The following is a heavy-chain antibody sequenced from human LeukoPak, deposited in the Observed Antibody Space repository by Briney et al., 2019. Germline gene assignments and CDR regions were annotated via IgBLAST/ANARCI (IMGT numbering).Heavy chain of an antibody. J-gene: IGHJ3*02. D-gene: IGHD3-3*01. CDR3: ARGGYYDRAFDI. CDR1: GGTFSSYA. CDR2: MNPNSGNT. Sequence: EASVKVSCKASGGTFSSYAISWVRQATGQGLEWMGWMNPNSGNTGYAQKFQGRVTMTRNTSISTAYMELSSLRSEDTAVYYCARGGYYDRAFDIWGQGTMVTVSS. V-gene: IGHV1-8*02.